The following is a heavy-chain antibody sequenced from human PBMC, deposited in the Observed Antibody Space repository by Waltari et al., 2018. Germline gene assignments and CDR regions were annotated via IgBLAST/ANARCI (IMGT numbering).Heavy chain of an antibody. CDR3: AKPELNPSGSYYRFDY. D-gene: IGHD1-26*01. J-gene: IGHJ4*02. CDR1: GFTVSSYG. V-gene: IGHV3-30*02. Sequence: QVQLVESGGGVVQPGGSLRLSCAASGFTVSSYGMHWVRQAPGKGLEWVAFIRYDGSNKYYADSVKGRFTISRDNSKNTLYLQMNSLRAEDTAVYYCAKPELNPSGSYYRFDYWGQGTLVTVSS. CDR2: IRYDGSNK.